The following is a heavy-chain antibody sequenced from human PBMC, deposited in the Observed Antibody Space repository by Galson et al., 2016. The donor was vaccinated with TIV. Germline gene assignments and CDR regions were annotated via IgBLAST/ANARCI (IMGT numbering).Heavy chain of an antibody. V-gene: IGHV3-74*01. CDR3: ARRRYSETYLEDD. J-gene: IGHJ4*02. Sequence: SLRLSCAASGFTFSNYWMHWVRQAPGKGLVWVSRIKMDGSTTNYADSVKGRFTISRDNAKNTLYLQMNNLRAEDTAVYYCARRRYSETYLEDDWGQGTLVTVSS. CDR1: GFTFSNYW. D-gene: IGHD1-26*01. CDR2: IKMDGSTT.